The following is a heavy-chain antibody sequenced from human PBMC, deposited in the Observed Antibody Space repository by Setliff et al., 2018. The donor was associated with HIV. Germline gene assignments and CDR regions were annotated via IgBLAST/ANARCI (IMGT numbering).Heavy chain of an antibody. CDR3: ARGQCSGGSCWYFDS. Sequence: GGSLRLSCAASGFTFSSYAMSWVRQAPGKGLEWVSSISGSDGSTYYADSLKARFTISRDESENTIFLEMNNVRVEDTALYYCARGQCSGGSCWYFDSWGQGTRVTVSS. CDR1: GFTFSSYA. CDR2: ISGSDGST. V-gene: IGHV3-23*01. J-gene: IGHJ4*02. D-gene: IGHD2-15*01.